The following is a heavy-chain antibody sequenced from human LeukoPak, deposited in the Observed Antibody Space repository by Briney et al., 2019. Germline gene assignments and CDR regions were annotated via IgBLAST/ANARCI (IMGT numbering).Heavy chain of an antibody. D-gene: IGHD1-1*01. CDR3: ARDTGRTTGAPYTLKY. CDR1: GFSFGSYA. V-gene: IGHV3-30*01. J-gene: IGHJ4*02. Sequence: GGSLRLSCADSGFSFGSYALHWVRQAPGKGLGWVAIISSDGGQTSYSDSVRGRFTISRDNSKSTIYLQVTSLRTEDTAVYYCARDTGRTTGAPYTLKYWGQGTLVTVSS. CDR2: ISSDGGQT.